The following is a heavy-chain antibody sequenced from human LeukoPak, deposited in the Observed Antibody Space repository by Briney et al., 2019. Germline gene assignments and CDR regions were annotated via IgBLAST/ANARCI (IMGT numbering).Heavy chain of an antibody. V-gene: IGHV4-39*07. CDR2: IYYSGST. CDR1: GGSISSSSYY. Sequence: PSETLSLTCTVSGGSISSSSYYWGWIRHPPGKGLEWIGSIYYSGSTYYNPSLKSRVTISVDTSKNQFSLKLSSVTAADTAVYYCARAYDSSGYYHGAFDIWGQGTMVTVSS. J-gene: IGHJ3*02. CDR3: ARAYDSSGYYHGAFDI. D-gene: IGHD3-22*01.